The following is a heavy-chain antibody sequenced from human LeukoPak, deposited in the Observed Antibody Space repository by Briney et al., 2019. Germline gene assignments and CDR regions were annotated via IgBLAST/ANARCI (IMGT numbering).Heavy chain of an antibody. CDR1: GGSISSYY. J-gene: IGHJ4*02. D-gene: IGHD2-2*01. CDR2: IYYSGST. V-gene: IGHV4-59*01. Sequence: SETLSLTCTVSGGSISSYYWSWIRQPPGKGLEWIGYIYYSGSTNYNPSLKSRVTISVDTSKNQFSLKLSSVTAADTAVYYCARVTTPAMFDYWGQGLAVIVSS. CDR3: ARVTTPAMFDY.